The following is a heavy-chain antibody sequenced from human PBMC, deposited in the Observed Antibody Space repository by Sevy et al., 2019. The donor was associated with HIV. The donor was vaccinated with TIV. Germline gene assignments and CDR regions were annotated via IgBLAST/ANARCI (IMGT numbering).Heavy chain of an antibody. D-gene: IGHD3-3*01. CDR1: GGTYSSYA. CDR3: ARGSIFGVVISPPDY. Sequence: ASVKVSCKASGGTYSSYAISWVRLAPRQGLEWMGGIIPIFGTANYAQKFQGRVTITADESTSTAYMELSSLRSEDTAVYYCARGSIFGVVISPPDYWGQGTLVTVSS. CDR2: IIPIFGTA. V-gene: IGHV1-69*13. J-gene: IGHJ4*02.